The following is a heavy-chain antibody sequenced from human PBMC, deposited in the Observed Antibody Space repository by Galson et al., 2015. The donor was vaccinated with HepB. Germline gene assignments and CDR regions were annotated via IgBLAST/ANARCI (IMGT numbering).Heavy chain of an antibody. CDR2: ISAYNGDT. CDR3: ARARSFWESADY. V-gene: IGHV1-18*01. CDR1: GYTFTSYG. J-gene: IGHJ4*02. Sequence: SVKVSCKASGYTFTSYGISWVRQAPGQGLEWMGWISAYNGDTRYAQKLQGRVTMTTDTSTNTAYMELRSLRSDDTAVYYCARARSFWESADYWGQGTLVTVSS. D-gene: IGHD3-10*01.